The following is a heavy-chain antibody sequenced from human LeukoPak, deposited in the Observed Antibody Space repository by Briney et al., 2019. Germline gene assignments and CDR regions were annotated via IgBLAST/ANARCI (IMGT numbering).Heavy chain of an antibody. CDR3: ARVPPSAHQLLSSDY. J-gene: IGHJ4*02. V-gene: IGHV1-18*04. Sequence: VASVKVSCKASGYSFTNYGISWVRQAPGQGLEWMAWISANNGETRYAQNLQGRVTMTTDTSTSTAYMELRSLRSDDTAVYYCARVPPSAHQLLSSDYWGQGTQVTVSS. D-gene: IGHD2-2*01. CDR2: ISANNGET. CDR1: GYSFTNYG.